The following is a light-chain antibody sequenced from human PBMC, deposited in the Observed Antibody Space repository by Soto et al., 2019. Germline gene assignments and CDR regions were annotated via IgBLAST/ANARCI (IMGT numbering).Light chain of an antibody. CDR1: SGHNSYA. CDR3: QTWSTDIRV. Sequence: QLVLTQSPSASASLGASVKLTCTLSSGHNSYAIAWHQQQPEKGPRYLMKVNSDGSHSKGDGIPDRFSGSSSGAERYLTISSLPSEDEADYYCQTWSTDIRVFGGGTKLTVL. V-gene: IGLV4-69*01. J-gene: IGLJ3*02. CDR2: VNSDGSH.